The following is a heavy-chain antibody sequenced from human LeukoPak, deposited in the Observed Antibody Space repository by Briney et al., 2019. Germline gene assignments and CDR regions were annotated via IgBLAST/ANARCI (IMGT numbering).Heavy chain of an antibody. J-gene: IGHJ4*02. CDR1: GFTFSSYA. CDR2: ISGGGSRA. V-gene: IGHV3-23*01. D-gene: IGHD3-10*01. CDR3: AKNRGTGLAFYDY. Sequence: GGSLRLSCAASGFTFSSYAMTWVCQAPGKGLEWVSAISGGGSRAYYADSVKGRFITSRDNFKTTLYLQMSNLRADDTAVYFCAKNRGTGLAFYDYWGQGTQVTVSS.